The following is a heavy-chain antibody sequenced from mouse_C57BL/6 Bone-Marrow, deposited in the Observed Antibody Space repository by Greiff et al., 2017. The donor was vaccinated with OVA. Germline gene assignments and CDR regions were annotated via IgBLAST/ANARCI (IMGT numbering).Heavy chain of an antibody. D-gene: IGHD1-1*01. CDR1: GFTFSNYW. CDR2: IRLKSDNYAT. CDR3: TTVVAFDY. V-gene: IGHV6-3*01. J-gene: IGHJ2*01. Sequence: EVMLVESGGGLVQPGGSMKLSCVASGFTFSNYWMNWVRQSPEKGLEWVAQIRLKSDNYATHYAESVKGRFTISRDDSKSSVYLQMNNLRAEDTGIYYWTTVVAFDYWGQGTTLTVSS.